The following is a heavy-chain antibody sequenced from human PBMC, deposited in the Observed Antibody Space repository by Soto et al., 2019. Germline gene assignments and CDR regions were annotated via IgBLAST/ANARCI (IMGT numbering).Heavy chain of an antibody. V-gene: IGHV4-59*01. D-gene: IGHD6-19*01. CDR1: GGSISGYY. Sequence: AETLSPTCTLPGGSISGYYWTWIRQPPGKGLEWIGDIFYSGVANYNPSLKSRVTLSVDTSKNQCSLKLRSVTAADTAVYYCARAGSRGWSPDYWGRGTLVTVSS. CDR2: IFYSGVA. CDR3: ARAGSRGWSPDY. J-gene: IGHJ4*02.